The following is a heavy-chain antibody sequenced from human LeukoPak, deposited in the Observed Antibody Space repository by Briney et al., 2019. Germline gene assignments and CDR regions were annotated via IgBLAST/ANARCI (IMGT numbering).Heavy chain of an antibody. CDR3: AKDLEGYCSGRSCYSPLDY. CDR2: ISGSGGST. Sequence: GGSLRLSCAASGFTFSSYAMSWVRQAPGKGLEWVSAISGSGGSTYYADSVKGRFTISRDNSKNTLYLQMNSLRAEDTAVYYCAKDLEGYCSGRSCYSPLDYWRQGTLVTVSS. J-gene: IGHJ4*02. V-gene: IGHV3-23*01. CDR1: GFTFSSYA. D-gene: IGHD2-15*01.